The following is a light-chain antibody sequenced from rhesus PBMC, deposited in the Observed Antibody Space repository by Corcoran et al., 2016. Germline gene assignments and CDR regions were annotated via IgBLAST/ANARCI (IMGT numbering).Light chain of an antibody. V-gene: IGKV2-90*01. CDR2: EVS. CDR3: MHSIGFPLT. J-gene: IGKJ4*01. Sequence: DIVMTQTPLSLPVTPGEPASISCRSSQSLLDSDGYTCLDWYLQKPGQSLQLLIYEVSNRVSGVPDRFSGDGSGTYFTLKICRVEAEDVGVYYCMHSIGFPLTFGGGTKVEIK. CDR1: QSLLDSDGYTC.